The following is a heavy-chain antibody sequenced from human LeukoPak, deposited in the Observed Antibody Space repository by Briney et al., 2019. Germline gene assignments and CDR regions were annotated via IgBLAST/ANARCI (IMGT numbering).Heavy chain of an antibody. V-gene: IGHV4-39*01. CDR2: IYYSGSM. CDR1: GGSISSYSYH. CDR3: ARPSTKYSSSSGYFQH. Sequence: SETLSLTCTVSGGSISSYSYHWGWIRQPPGKGLEWIGSIYYSGSMYYNPSLKSRVTISVDTSKNQFSLKLSSVTAADTAVYYCARPSTKYSSSSGYFQHWGQGTLVTVSS. D-gene: IGHD6-6*01. J-gene: IGHJ1*01.